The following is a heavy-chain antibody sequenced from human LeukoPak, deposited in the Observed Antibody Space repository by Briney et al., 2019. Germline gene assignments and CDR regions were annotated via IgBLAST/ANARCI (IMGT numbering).Heavy chain of an antibody. J-gene: IGHJ3*02. Sequence: SETPSLTCTVSGGSISSYYWSWIRQPPGKGLEWIGYIYYSGSTNYNPSLKSRVTISVDTSKNQFSLKLSSVTAADTAVYYCARESSYMIAREGAFDIWGQGTMVTVSS. D-gene: IGHD3-22*01. V-gene: IGHV4-59*12. CDR1: GGSISSYY. CDR2: IYYSGST. CDR3: ARESSYMIAREGAFDI.